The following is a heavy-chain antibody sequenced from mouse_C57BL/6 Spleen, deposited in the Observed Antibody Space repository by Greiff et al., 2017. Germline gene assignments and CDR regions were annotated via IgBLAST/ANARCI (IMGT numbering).Heavy chain of an antibody. CDR1: GYTFTNYW. V-gene: IGHV1-63*01. J-gene: IGHJ4*01. CDR3: ARLNGSSYDYYAMDY. D-gene: IGHD1-1*01. CDR2: IYPGGGYT. Sequence: QVQLQQSGAELVRPGTSVKMSCKASGYTFTNYWIGWAKQRPGHGLEWIGDIYPGGGYTNYNEKFKGKATLTADKSSSTAYMQFSSLTSEDSAIYYCARLNGSSYDYYAMDYWGQGTSVTVSS.